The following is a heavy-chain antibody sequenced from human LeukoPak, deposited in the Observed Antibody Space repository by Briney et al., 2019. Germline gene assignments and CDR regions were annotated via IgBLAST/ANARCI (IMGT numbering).Heavy chain of an antibody. Sequence: SVKGACEGSPGAFASFARRWVQAGREEGLQWKGRVFPIFGTVNYAQKFQGRVTMSTDESTSTAYMELSSLRSEDTAVYYCARVSTEVDTAMAVFDYWGQGTLVTVSS. V-gene: IGHV1-69*05. D-gene: IGHD5-18*01. J-gene: IGHJ4*02. CDR1: PGAFASFA. CDR3: ARVSTEVDTAMAVFDY. CDR2: VFPIFGTV.